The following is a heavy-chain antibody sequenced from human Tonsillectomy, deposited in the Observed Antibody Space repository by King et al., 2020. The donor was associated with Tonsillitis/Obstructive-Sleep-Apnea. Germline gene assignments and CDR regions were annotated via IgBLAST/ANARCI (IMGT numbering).Heavy chain of an antibody. CDR2: IDHSGST. CDR3: ARGSVEQDCAFDY. V-gene: IGHV4-34*01. Sequence: VQLQQWGAGLLKPSETLSLTCGVYGGSFSGYYWSWIRQTPGKGLEWIGEIDHSGSTNNNSSLKSRVSITVDTSKKQFSLNLNSVTAADTAVYYCARGSVEQDCAFDYWGQGTLVIVSS. CDR1: GGSFSGYY. D-gene: IGHD3/OR15-3a*01. J-gene: IGHJ4*02.